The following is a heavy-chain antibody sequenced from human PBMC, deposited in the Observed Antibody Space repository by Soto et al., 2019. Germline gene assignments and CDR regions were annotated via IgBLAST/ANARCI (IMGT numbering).Heavy chain of an antibody. V-gene: IGHV4-4*07. J-gene: IGHJ4*02. D-gene: IGHD4-17*01. CDR3: GRVGDYGDPNFDS. CDR2: IYTSGST. CDR1: GGSISSYS. Sequence: SETLSLTCTVSGGSISSYSWSWIRQPAGKGLEWIGRIYTSGSTDYNPSLKSRVTMSVAASKKQFSLKLSSVTAADTAVYYCGRVGDYGDPNFDSWGQGTLVTVSS.